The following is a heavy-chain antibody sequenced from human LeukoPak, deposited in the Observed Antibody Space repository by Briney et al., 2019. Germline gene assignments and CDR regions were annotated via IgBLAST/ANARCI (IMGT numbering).Heavy chain of an antibody. V-gene: IGHV3-48*02. J-gene: IGHJ5*02. CDR3: ARSWFDP. CDR2: ISSSSTI. Sequence: GGSLRLSCAASGFTFSSYSMNWVRQAPGKGLEWVSYISSSSTIYYADSVKGRFTISRDNAKNSLYLQMNSLRDEDTAVYYCARSWFDPWGQGTLVTVSS. CDR1: GFTFSSYS.